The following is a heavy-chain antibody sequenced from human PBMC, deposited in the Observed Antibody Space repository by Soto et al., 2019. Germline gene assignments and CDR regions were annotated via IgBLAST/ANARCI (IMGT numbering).Heavy chain of an antibody. Sequence: ASVKVSCKASGYTFTSYGISWVRQPPAQGLEWMGWISAYNGNTNYAQKLQGRVTMTTDTSTSTAYMELRSLRSDDTAVYYCARDATLGQQWPSIDYWGQGCLVTASS. CDR2: ISAYNGNT. J-gene: IGHJ4*02. CDR1: GYTFTSYG. CDR3: ARDATLGQQWPSIDY. V-gene: IGHV1-18*04. D-gene: IGHD6-19*01.